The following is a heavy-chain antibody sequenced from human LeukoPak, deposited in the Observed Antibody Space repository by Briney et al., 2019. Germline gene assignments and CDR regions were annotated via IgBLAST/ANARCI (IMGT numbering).Heavy chain of an antibody. V-gene: IGHV4-4*07. J-gene: IGHJ4*02. Sequence: PSETLSLTCTVPGASISSYYWSWLRQPAGKGLEWIGRIYTSGSTNYNPSLKSRVTMSVDTSKNQFSLKLSSVTAADTAVYYCARGYDYVWRSYRSGCFDYWGQGTLVTVSS. D-gene: IGHD3-16*02. CDR2: IYTSGST. CDR1: GASISSYY. CDR3: ARGYDYVWRSYRSGCFDY.